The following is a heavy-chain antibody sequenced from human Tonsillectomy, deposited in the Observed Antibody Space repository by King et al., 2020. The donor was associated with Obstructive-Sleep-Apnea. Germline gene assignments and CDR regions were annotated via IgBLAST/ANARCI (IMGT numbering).Heavy chain of an antibody. D-gene: IGHD4-17*01. J-gene: IGHJ4*02. CDR1: GFTFSTYG. Sequence: VQLVESGGGVVQPGRSLRLSCAASGFTFSTYGMHWVRPAPGKGLEWVAFIRYDGSKKYYADSVKGRFTISRDNSRTTLYLQMHSLTADDTAVYYCAKSRPLYGDYRDGVCDFWGQGTLVTVSS. CDR3: AKSRPLYGDYRDGVCDF. V-gene: IGHV3-30*02. CDR2: IRYDGSKK.